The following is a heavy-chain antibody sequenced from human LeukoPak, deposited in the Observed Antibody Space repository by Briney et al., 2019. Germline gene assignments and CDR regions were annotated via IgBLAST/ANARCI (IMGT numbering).Heavy chain of an antibody. D-gene: IGHD3-22*01. CDR3: AKYDSSGSSDY. Sequence: PGGSLRLSCAASGFSFTSYAMSWVRQAPGKGLEWVSGISGSGYTTYYADSVKGRFTISRDNSKNTLYLQMNSLRAEDTAVYYCAKYDSSGSSDYWGQGTLVTVSS. V-gene: IGHV3-23*01. CDR1: GFSFTSYA. CDR2: ISGSGYTT. J-gene: IGHJ4*02.